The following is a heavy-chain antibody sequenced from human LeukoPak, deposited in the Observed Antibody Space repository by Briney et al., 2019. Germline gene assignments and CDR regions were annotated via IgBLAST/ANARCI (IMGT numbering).Heavy chain of an antibody. D-gene: IGHD3-3*01. J-gene: IGHJ4*02. V-gene: IGHV3-64*01. CDR1: GFTFSSYA. CDR3: ARGYDFWSGYWSHSDY. CDR2: ISSNGGST. Sequence: GGSLRLSCAASGFTFSSYATHWVRQAPGKGLEYVSAISSNGGSTYYANSVKGRFTISRDNSKNTLYLQMGSLRAEDMAVYYCARGYDFWSGYWSHSDYWGQGTLVTVSS.